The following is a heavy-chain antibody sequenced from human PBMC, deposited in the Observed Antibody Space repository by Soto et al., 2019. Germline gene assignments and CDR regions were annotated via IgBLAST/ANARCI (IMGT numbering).Heavy chain of an antibody. V-gene: IGHV1-18*01. CDR3: ARVPVVGRVVARLVYFDY. Sequence: QVQLVQSGAEVKKPGASVKVPCKASGYTFTSYGISWVRQAPGQGLEWTGWISAYNGNTNYAQKREGRVTMTTDTSTSTAYMGRRSLRSDDTAVYYCARVPVVGRVVARLVYFDYWGQGTLVTVSS. CDR1: GYTFTSYG. J-gene: IGHJ4*02. CDR2: ISAYNGNT. D-gene: IGHD5-12*01.